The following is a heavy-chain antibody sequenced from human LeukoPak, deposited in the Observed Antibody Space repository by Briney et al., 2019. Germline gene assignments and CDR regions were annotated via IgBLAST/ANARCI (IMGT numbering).Heavy chain of an antibody. J-gene: IGHJ4*02. D-gene: IGHD2-15*01. V-gene: IGHV4-39*07. CDR3: ARVRRRAANDY. Sequence: SETLSLTCTVSGGSISSSRVFWGWIRQPPGKGLEWIGTIYHSGSTFYNPSLKSRVTISVDASKNQFSLKLSSVTAADTAIYYCARVRRRAANDYWGQGTLVTVSS. CDR1: GGSISSSRVF. CDR2: IYHSGST.